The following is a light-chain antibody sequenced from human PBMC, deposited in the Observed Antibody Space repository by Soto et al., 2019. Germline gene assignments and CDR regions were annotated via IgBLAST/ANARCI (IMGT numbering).Light chain of an antibody. J-gene: IGLJ1*01. V-gene: IGLV2-14*03. CDR3: TSYTTSTTYV. Sequence: QSALTQPASLSGSPGQSITISCTGTTRDIGAYKFVAWYQQHPGKAPKLLIYDVSHRPSGVSNRFSGSKSDNTASLTISGLQAEDEADDYCTSYTTSTTYVFGTGTKLTVL. CDR1: TRDIGAYKF. CDR2: DVS.